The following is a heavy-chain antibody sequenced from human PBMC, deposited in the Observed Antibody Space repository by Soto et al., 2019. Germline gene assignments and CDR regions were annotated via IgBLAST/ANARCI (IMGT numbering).Heavy chain of an antibody. CDR2: INHSGST. J-gene: IGHJ4*02. D-gene: IGHD2-8*02. CDR3: ARDRITGVCDF. V-gene: IGHV4-34*01. Sequence: QVQLQQWGAGLLKPSETLSLTCAVYGGSFSGYYWTWIRQPPGTGLEWIGEINHSGSTNYNPSLKSRVPISVDTPKNQSSQKLTSETAAATSVYCCARDRITGVCDFWGEGSMVTVSS. CDR1: GGSFSGYY.